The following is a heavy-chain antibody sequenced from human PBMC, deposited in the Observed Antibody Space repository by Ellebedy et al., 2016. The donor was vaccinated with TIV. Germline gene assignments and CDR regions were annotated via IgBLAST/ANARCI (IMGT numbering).Heavy chain of an antibody. J-gene: IGHJ4*02. D-gene: IGHD3-16*01. V-gene: IGHV3-23*01. CDR2: ISDGADGP. CDR3: AKGGVGRFQGLDY. Sequence: GESLKISCAASGFTFSSYAMTWVRQAPGKGLEWVSSISDGADGPYYAVSVKGRWTISRDNSQNTLYLQMSGLRAEDTAIYYCAKGGVGRFQGLDYWGQGTLVTVSS. CDR1: GFTFSSYA.